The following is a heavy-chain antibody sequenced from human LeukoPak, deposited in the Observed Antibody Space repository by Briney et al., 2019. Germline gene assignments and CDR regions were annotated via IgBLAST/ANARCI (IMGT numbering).Heavy chain of an antibody. Sequence: RSLRLSCAASGFTFSSYTMHWVRQAPGKGLEWVAVISYDGSNKYYADSVKGRFTISRDNSKNTLYLQMNSLRAEDTAVYYCARGYYYYGMDVWGQGTTVTVSS. CDR2: ISYDGSNK. V-gene: IGHV3-30-3*01. J-gene: IGHJ6*02. CDR1: GFTFSSYT. CDR3: ARGYYYYGMDV.